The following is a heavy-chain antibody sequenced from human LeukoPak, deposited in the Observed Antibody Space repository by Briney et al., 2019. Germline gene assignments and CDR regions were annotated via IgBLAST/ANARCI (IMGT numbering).Heavy chain of an antibody. J-gene: IGHJ4*02. V-gene: IGHV3-74*01. Sequence: GGSLRLSCAASGFPFSSYWMHWVRQAPGKGLAWVSRITTDGSSTTYADSVRGRFTISRDNAKNTLYLQMNSLRAEDTAVYYCARTVSAYFFDYWGQGTLVTVSS. CDR3: ARTVSAYFFDY. CDR2: ITTDGSST. D-gene: IGHD3-9*01. CDR1: GFPFSSYW.